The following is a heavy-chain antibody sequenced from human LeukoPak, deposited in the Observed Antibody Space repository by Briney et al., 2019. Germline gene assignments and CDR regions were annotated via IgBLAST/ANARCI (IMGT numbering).Heavy chain of an antibody. D-gene: IGHD3-10*01. CDR1: GFTFSSYW. CDR2: INSDGSST. J-gene: IGHJ6*03. CDR3: ARGDWQFGYYYYMDV. Sequence: PGGSLRLSCAASGFTFSSYWMHWVRQAPGKGLVWVSRINSDGSSTSYADSVKGRFTISRDNAKNTLYLQMNSLRAEDTAVYYCARGDWQFGYYYYMDVWGKGTTVTVSS. V-gene: IGHV3-74*01.